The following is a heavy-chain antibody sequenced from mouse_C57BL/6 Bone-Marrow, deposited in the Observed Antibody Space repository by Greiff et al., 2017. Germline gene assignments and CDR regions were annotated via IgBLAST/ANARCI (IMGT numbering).Heavy chain of an antibody. CDR2: INPYNGGT. CDR3: AREGLCLAMDY. D-gene: IGHD3-3*01. Sequence: VQLQQSGPVLVKPGASVKMSCKASGYTFTDYYMNWVKQSHGKSLEWIGVINPYNGGTSYNQKFKGKATLTVDKSSSTAYMELNSLTSEDSAVNYCAREGLCLAMDYWGQGNSVTVSS. CDR1: GYTFTDYY. J-gene: IGHJ4*01. V-gene: IGHV1-19*01.